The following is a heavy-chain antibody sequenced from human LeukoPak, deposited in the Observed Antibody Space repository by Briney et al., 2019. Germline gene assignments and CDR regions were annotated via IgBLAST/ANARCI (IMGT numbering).Heavy chain of an antibody. D-gene: IGHD2/OR15-2a*01. CDR2: MNPNSGNT. CDR3: AREGYYNSGLDAFDI. CDR1: GYTFTSYD. J-gene: IGHJ3*02. Sequence: ASVKVSCKASGYTFTSYDINWVRQATGQGLEWMGWMNPNSGNTGYAQKFQGRVTMTRNTSISTAYMELRSLRSEDTAVYYCAREGYYNSGLDAFDIWGQGTMVTVSS. V-gene: IGHV1-8*01.